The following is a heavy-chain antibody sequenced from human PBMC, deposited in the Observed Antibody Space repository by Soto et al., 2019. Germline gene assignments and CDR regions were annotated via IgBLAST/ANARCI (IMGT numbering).Heavy chain of an antibody. CDR2: IWYDGSNK. CDR3: ARCSSGDCYSNYYYYGMDV. D-gene: IGHD2-21*02. J-gene: IGHJ6*02. V-gene: IGHV3-33*01. CDR1: GFTFSSYG. Sequence: GGSLRLSCAASGFTFSSYGMHWVRQAPGKGLEWVAVIWYDGSNKYYADSVKGRFTISRDNSKNTLYLQMNSLRAEDTAVYYCARCSSGDCYSNYYYYGMDVWGQGTTVTVSS.